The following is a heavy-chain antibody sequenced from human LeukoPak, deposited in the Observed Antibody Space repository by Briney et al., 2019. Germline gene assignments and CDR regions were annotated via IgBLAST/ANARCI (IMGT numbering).Heavy chain of an antibody. CDR2: IIPIFDTA. Sequence: SVKVSCKASGGTFSSYAISWVRQAPGQGLEWMGGIIPIFDTANYAQKFQGRVTITTDESTSTAYMELSSLRSEDTAVYYCARDRYYDSSGYHISEYYFDYWGQGTLVTVSS. J-gene: IGHJ4*02. V-gene: IGHV1-69*05. CDR1: GGTFSSYA. D-gene: IGHD3-22*01. CDR3: ARDRYYDSSGYHISEYYFDY.